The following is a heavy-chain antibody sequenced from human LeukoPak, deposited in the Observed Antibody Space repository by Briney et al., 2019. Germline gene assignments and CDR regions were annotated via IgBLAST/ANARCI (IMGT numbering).Heavy chain of an antibody. D-gene: IGHD1-26*01. CDR1: GFTFSSYS. J-gene: IGHJ6*03. CDR2: ISSSSSYI. Sequence: GGSLRLSCAASGFTFSSYSMNWVRQAPGKGLEWVSSISSSSSYIYYADSVKGRFTISRDNAKNSLYLQMNTLRAEDTAVYYCAKDHGWELDGSGEYYFYYCMDVWGKGTTVTIPS. CDR3: AKDHGWELDGSGEYYFYYCMDV. V-gene: IGHV3-21*01.